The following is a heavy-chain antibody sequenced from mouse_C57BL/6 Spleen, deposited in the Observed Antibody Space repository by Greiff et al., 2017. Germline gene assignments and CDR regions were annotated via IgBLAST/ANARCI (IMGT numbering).Heavy chain of an antibody. D-gene: IGHD1-1*01. CDR1: GFTFSDYG. CDR3: ASRHYYGSVPGFAY. J-gene: IGHJ3*01. Sequence: EVKLVESGGGLVKPGGSLKLSCAASGFTFSDYGMHWVRQAPEKGLEWVAYISSGSSTIYYADTVKGRYTISRDNAKNTLFLQMTSLRSEDTSMYYCASRHYYGSVPGFAYWGQGTLVTVSA. CDR2: ISSGSSTI. V-gene: IGHV5-17*01.